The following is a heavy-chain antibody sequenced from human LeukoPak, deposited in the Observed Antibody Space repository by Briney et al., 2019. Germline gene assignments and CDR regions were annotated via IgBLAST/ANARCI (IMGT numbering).Heavy chain of an antibody. CDR2: ISSSSYA. CDR1: GFTFSDYY. V-gene: IGHV3-11*05. Sequence: GSLRLSCAASGFTFSDYYMSWIRQAPGKGLEWVSYISSSSYANYADSVKGRFTISRDNAKNSLYLQMNSLRAEDTAVYYCARGAVPAAIYNWFDPWGQGTLVTVSS. CDR3: ARGAVPAAIYNWFDP. D-gene: IGHD2-2*01. J-gene: IGHJ5*02.